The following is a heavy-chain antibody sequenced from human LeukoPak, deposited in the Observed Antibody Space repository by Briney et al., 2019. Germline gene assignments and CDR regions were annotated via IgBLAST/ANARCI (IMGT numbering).Heavy chain of an antibody. D-gene: IGHD5-24*01. J-gene: IGHJ6*03. Sequence: PGGSLRLSCAASGITFTSHAMSWVRQAPGKGLEWVSLISGTGGHKFYGDSVKRRFTISRDNSKSTLYLQMNSLRAEDTAVYYCAKGGVATMKDGYNYYYYYMEVWGRGTTVTVYS. CDR1: GITFTSHA. V-gene: IGHV3-23*01. CDR2: ISGTGGHK. CDR3: AKGGVATMKDGYNYYYYYMEV.